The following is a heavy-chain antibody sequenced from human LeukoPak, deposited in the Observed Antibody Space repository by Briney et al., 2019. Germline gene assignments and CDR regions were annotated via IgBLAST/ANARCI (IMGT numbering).Heavy chain of an antibody. CDR3: AVAYYYGSGDAFDI. Sequence: GGSLRLSCAASGFTFRSYSMNWVRQAPGKGLEWVSSINSDSNYVYYADSVQGRFTISRDNAKNSLYLQMNSLRAEDTAVYYCAVAYYYGSGDAFDIWGQGTKVTVSS. J-gene: IGHJ3*02. V-gene: IGHV3-21*01. CDR2: INSDSNYV. D-gene: IGHD3-10*01. CDR1: GFTFRSYS.